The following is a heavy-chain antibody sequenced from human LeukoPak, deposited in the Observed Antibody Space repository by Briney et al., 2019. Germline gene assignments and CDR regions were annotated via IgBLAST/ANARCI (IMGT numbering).Heavy chain of an antibody. V-gene: IGHV3-74*01. CDR2: INTDGSTT. CDR3: ARVGRRYSHGSDYYYYMDV. D-gene: IGHD5-18*01. J-gene: IGHJ6*03. CDR1: RFTFSDYW. Sequence: PGGSLRLSCAASRFTFSDYWMHWVRQAPGRGLVWVSRINTDGSTTIYADSVKGRLTISRDNAKNTLYLQMNSLRAEDTAVYYCARVGRRYSHGSDYYYYMDVWGKGTTVTVSS.